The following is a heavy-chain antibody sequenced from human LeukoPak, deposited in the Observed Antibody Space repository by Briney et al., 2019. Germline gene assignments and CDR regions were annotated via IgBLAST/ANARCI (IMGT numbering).Heavy chain of an antibody. D-gene: IGHD6-13*01. V-gene: IGHV4-59*01. J-gene: IGHJ6*03. CDR2: IYYSGST. CDR3: ARLPSLSSSWPYYYYYYMDV. Sequence: SETLSLTCTVSGGSISSYYWSWIRQPPGKGPEWIGYIYYSGSTNYNPSLKSRVTISVDTSKNQFSLKLSSVTAADTAVYYCARLPSLSSSWPYYYYYYMDVWGKGTTVTISS. CDR1: GGSISSYY.